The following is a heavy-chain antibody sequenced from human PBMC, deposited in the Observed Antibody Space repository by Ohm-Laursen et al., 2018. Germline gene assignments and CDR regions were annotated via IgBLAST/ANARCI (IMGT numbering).Heavy chain of an antibody. Sequence: LRPPCTASGLTFSRYETNWVRQAPGKGLERASNISRSGRTIHHADSVKGRFTISRDNAKNSLYLQMNSLRAEDTAVYHCARDPVRGLTDYWGQGTLVTVSS. CDR2: ISRSGRTI. CDR1: GLTFSRYE. CDR3: ARDPVRGLTDY. J-gene: IGHJ4*02. D-gene: IGHD3-16*01. V-gene: IGHV3-48*03.